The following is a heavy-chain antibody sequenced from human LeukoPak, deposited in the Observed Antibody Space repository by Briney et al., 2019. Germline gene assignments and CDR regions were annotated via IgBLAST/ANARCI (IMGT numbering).Heavy chain of an antibody. V-gene: IGHV3-23*01. Sequence: GGSLRLSCAASGFTFSSYAMSWVRQAPGKGLEWVSAISGSGGSTYYADSVKGRFTISRDNAKNSLYLQMNSLRAEDTAVYYCAKYRSRGFDYWGQGTLVTVSS. CDR1: GFTFSSYA. CDR3: AKYRSRGFDY. D-gene: IGHD3-10*01. J-gene: IGHJ4*02. CDR2: ISGSGGST.